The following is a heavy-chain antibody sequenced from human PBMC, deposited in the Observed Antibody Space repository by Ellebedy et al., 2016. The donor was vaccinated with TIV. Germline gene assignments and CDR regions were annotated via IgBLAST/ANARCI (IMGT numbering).Heavy chain of an antibody. CDR2: ISAYNGNT. CDR1: GYTFTSYG. CDR3: ARGVGIAAANYYYYGMDV. Sequence: ASVKVSCKASGYTFTSYGISWVRQAPGQGLEWMGWISAYNGNTNYAQKLQGRVTMTTDSSTSTAYMELRSLRSDDTAVYYCARGVGIAAANYYYYGMDVWGQGTTVTVSS. D-gene: IGHD6-13*01. J-gene: IGHJ6*02. V-gene: IGHV1-18*01.